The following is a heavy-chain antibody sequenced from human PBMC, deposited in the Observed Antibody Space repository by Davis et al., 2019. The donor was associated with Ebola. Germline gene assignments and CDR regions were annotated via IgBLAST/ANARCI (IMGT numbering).Heavy chain of an antibody. D-gene: IGHD3-22*01. CDR2: INPHNGNT. V-gene: IGHV1-18*01. CDR1: GYTFGHYG. J-gene: IGHJ4*02. CDR3: ASTVGYYDSSGYPYYFDY. Sequence: ASVKVSCKASGYTFGHYGLTWVRQAPGQGLEWMGWINPHNGNTNYAQNVQGRVIMTSDTATTTAYMEVGSLRSDDTAVYYCASTVGYYDSSGYPYYFDYWGQGTLVTVSS.